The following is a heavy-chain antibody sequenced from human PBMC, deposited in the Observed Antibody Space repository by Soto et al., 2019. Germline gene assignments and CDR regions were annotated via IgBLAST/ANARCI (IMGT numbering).Heavy chain of an antibody. CDR1: GFTFSSYS. Sequence: EVQLVESGGGLVQPGGSLRLSCAASGFTFSSYSMNWVRQAPGKGLEWVSYISSSSSTIYYADSVKGRFTISRDNAKNSLYLQINSLRDEDTAVYYCARDDAIFGVAVDYWGQGTLVTVSS. V-gene: IGHV3-48*02. D-gene: IGHD3-3*01. J-gene: IGHJ4*02. CDR3: ARDDAIFGVAVDY. CDR2: ISSSSSTI.